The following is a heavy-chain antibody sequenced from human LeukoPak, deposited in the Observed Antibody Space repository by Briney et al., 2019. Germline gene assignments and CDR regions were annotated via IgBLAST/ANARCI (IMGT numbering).Heavy chain of an antibody. D-gene: IGHD2-2*01. CDR1: GYSISSGYY. Sequence: SETLSLTCTVSGYSISSGYYWGWIRQPPGKGLEWIGSIYHSGSTYYNPSLKSRVTISVDTSKNQFSLKLSSVTAADTAVYYCAEVPTGPWGQGTLVTVSS. J-gene: IGHJ5*02. CDR3: AEVPTGP. V-gene: IGHV4-38-2*02. CDR2: IYHSGST.